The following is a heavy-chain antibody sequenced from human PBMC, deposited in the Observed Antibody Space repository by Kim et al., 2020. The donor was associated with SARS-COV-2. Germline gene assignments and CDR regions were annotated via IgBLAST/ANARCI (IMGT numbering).Heavy chain of an antibody. CDR3: ARRVRDYGMDV. CDR2: IGTAGDT. Sequence: GGSLRLSCAASGFTFSSYDMHWVRQAPGKGLEWVSAIGTAGDTYYPGSVKGRFTISRENAKNSLYLQMNSLRAGDTAVYYCARRVRDYGMDVWGQGTTVTVSS. V-gene: IGHV3-13*04. J-gene: IGHJ6*02. CDR1: GFTFSSYD.